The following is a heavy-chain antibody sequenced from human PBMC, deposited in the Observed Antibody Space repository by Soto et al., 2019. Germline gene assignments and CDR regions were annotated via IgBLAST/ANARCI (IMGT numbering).Heavy chain of an antibody. CDR1: GFTFRTYY. Sequence: GGSLILSWAASGFTFRTYYVIWVRQAPGKGLEWVSTISAGSSNIYYAPSVKGRFTISRDNAKNLLYLQMNSLRVEDTAIYYCAREGGFDWFYPWGQGTLVNVSS. CDR2: ISAGSSNI. V-gene: IGHV3-21*01. J-gene: IGHJ5*02. CDR3: AREGGFDWFYP.